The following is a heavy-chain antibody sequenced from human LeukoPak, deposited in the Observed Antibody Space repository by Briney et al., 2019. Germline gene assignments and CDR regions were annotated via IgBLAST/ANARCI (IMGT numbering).Heavy chain of an antibody. CDR2: IKQDGTEI. D-gene: IGHD3-10*01. CDR3: ARTPDGADY. CDR1: GFTFNNYW. V-gene: IGHV3-7*01. Sequence: PGGSLRLSCAASGFTFNNYWMTWFRQAPGKGLEWVANIKQDGTEIFYVDSVRGRIIISRDNAENSLYLQMNSLRVEDTAVYYCARTPDGADYWGQGTLVTVSS. J-gene: IGHJ4*02.